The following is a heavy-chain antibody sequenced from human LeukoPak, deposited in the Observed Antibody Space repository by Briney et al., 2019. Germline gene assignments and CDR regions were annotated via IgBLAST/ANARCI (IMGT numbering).Heavy chain of an antibody. J-gene: IGHJ4*02. CDR1: GFTLSSYA. CDR3: TVIWFGEGQPIDY. CDR2: ISDSGNT. V-gene: IGHV3-23*01. D-gene: IGHD3-10*01. Sequence: QTGGSLRLSCAASGFTLSSYAMSWVRQAPGKGLEWVSAISDSGNTYHADSVKGRFTISRDSSKNTLFLQMNSLKTEDTAVYYCTVIWFGEGQPIDYWGQGTLVTVSS.